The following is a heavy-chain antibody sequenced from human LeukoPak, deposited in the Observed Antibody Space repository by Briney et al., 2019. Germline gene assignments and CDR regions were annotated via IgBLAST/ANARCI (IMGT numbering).Heavy chain of an antibody. CDR1: GGSISSSNW. CDR3: ARRKWELSFDY. CDR2: IYHSGST. J-gene: IGHJ4*02. Sequence: KPSGTLSLTCAVSGGSISSSNWWSWVRQPPGKGLEWIGEIYHSGSTNYNPSLKSRVTISVDKSKNQFALRLTSVTAADTAVYYCARRKWELSFDYWGQGALVIVSS. D-gene: IGHD1-26*01. V-gene: IGHV4-4*02.